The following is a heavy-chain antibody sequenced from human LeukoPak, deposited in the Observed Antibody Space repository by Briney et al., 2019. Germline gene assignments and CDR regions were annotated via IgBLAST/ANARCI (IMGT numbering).Heavy chain of an antibody. CDR3: ASRYSSSWNYGMDV. V-gene: IGHV7-4-1*02. CDR1: GYTFTSYA. CDR2: INTNTGNP. D-gene: IGHD6-13*01. Sequence: ASVKVSCKASGYTFTSYAMNWVRQAPGQGLEWMGWINTNTGNPTYAQGFTGRFVFSLDTSVSTAYLQISSLKAEDTAVYYCASRYSSSWNYGMDVWGQGTTVTVSS. J-gene: IGHJ6*02.